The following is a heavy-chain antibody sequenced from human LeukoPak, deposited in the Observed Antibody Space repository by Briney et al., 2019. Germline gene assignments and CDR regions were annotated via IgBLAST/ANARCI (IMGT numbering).Heavy chain of an antibody. D-gene: IGHD5-12*01. CDR2: VMDSGRT. V-gene: IGHV4-34*12. CDR1: GGTFSDYY. J-gene: IGHJ6*03. Sequence: PETLSPTCAVYGGTFSDYYWSWIRQSPGKGLEWIGEVMDSGRTNYNPSLKSRVTISIDTSKNQFSLRLSSMTAADTAVYYCVREHNIVIPTARTYYSYYMDVWGKGSSVTVSS. CDR3: VREHNIVIPTARTYYSYYMDV.